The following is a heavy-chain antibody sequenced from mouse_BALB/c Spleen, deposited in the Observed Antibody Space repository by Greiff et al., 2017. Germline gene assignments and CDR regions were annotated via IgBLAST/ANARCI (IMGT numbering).Heavy chain of an antibody. CDR1: GFNIKDYY. V-gene: IGHV14-1*02. CDR2: IDPENGNT. CDR3: ARGGGPYYFDD. J-gene: IGHJ2*01. Sequence: EVQLQQSGAELVRPGALVKLSCKASGFNIKDYYMHWVKQRPEQGLEWIGWIDPENGNTIYDPKFQGKASITADTSSNTAYLQLSSLTSEDTAVYYCARGGGPYYFDDWGQGTTLTVSS.